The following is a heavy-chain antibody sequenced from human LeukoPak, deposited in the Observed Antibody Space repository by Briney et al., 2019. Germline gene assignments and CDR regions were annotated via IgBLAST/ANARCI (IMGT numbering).Heavy chain of an antibody. CDR1: GVSMSAYQ. CDR2: INTKGET. V-gene: IGHV4-4*09. CDR3: ATSNDAKIAPFDH. Sequence: SETLSLTCTVSGVSMSAYQWSWVRQSPEKGLEWIGCINTKGETSYNPSLKSRVTTSVDTSKSQFSLRLTSVTAADTAVYYCATSNDAKIAPFDHWGRGAPVTVSS. D-gene: IGHD2-21*01. J-gene: IGHJ4*02.